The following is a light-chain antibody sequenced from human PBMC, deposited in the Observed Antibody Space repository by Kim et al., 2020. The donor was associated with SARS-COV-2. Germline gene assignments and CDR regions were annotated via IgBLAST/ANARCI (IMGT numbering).Light chain of an antibody. CDR1: QSVSGSY. Sequence: SPGERATLSCRASQSVSGSYLAWYRQKPGQAPRLLIYGASSRATGIPDRFSGSGSGTDFTLTISRLEPEDFAVYYCQQYGSSPWTFGQGTKVDIK. CDR2: GAS. CDR3: QQYGSSPWT. V-gene: IGKV3-20*01. J-gene: IGKJ1*01.